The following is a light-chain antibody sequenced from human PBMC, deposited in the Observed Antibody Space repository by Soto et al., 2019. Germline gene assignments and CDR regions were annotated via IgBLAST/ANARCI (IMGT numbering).Light chain of an antibody. V-gene: IGKV1-12*01. Sequence: DIQMTQSPSSVSASVGDRVSITCRASQGISNWLAWYQQKPGRAPKLLIYTGSSLQSGVPSRFSCSGSGTDFTLTISSLQPEDVGTYYCQQANSFPLTFGGGTKVEIK. CDR3: QQANSFPLT. J-gene: IGKJ4*01. CDR2: TGS. CDR1: QGISNW.